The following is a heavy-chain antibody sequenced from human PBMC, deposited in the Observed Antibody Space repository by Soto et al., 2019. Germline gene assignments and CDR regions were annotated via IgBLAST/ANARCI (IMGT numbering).Heavy chain of an antibody. Sequence: SETLSLTCTVSGGSISSYYWSWIRQPPGKGLEWIGYIYYSGSTNYNPSLNSRVTISVDTSKNQFSLKLSSVTAADTAVYYCARVSPNWVTHHYYYYGMDVWGQGTTVTVYS. D-gene: IGHD3-16*01. CDR3: ARVSPNWVTHHYYYYGMDV. V-gene: IGHV4-59*01. CDR2: IYYSGST. J-gene: IGHJ6*02. CDR1: GGSISSYY.